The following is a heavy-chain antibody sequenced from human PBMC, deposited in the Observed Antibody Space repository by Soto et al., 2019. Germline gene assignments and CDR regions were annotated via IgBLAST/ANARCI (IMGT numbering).Heavy chain of an antibody. CDR3: AKDKGVFNWATSYFDY. CDR2: ISYDGSYQ. CDR1: GFTFSSDG. D-gene: IGHD1-1*01. J-gene: IGHJ4*02. Sequence: GGSLRLSCAASGFTFSSDGMHWVRQAPGKGLEWVAVISYDGSYQYYVDSVKGRFTISRDNSKNTVYLQMNSLRAEDTAVYYCAKDKGVFNWATSYFDYWGQGALVTVSS. V-gene: IGHV3-30*18.